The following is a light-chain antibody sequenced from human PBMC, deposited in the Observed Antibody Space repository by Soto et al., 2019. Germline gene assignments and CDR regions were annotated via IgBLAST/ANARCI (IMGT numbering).Light chain of an antibody. V-gene: IGKV3-20*01. CDR2: AAS. CDR3: QQYASSPGT. CDR1: QSISSSY. J-gene: IGKJ1*01. Sequence: EIVLTQSPGTLSLSPGERATLSCRASQSISSSYLAWYQQNPGQAPRLLIYAASSRATGIPDRFSGSGSGTDFTLTISRLEPEDFAVYFCQQYASSPGTFGQGTKVEIK.